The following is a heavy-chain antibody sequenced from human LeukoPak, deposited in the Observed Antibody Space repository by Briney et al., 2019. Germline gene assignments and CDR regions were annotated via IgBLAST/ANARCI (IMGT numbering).Heavy chain of an antibody. V-gene: IGHV1-2*02. CDR2: INPNSGGT. J-gene: IGHJ4*02. CDR1: GYTFTGYY. Sequence: ASVKVSCKASGYTFTGYYMHWVRQAPGQGLEWMGWINPNSGGTNYAQKFQGRVTMTTDTSTSTAYMELRSLRSDDTAVYYCASPRGYCSSTSCPFDYWGQGTLVTVSS. CDR3: ASPRGYCSSTSCPFDY. D-gene: IGHD2-2*01.